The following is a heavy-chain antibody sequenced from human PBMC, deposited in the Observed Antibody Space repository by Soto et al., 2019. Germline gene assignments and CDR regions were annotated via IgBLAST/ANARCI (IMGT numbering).Heavy chain of an antibody. CDR1: GGSFSGYH. Sequence: QVQLQQWDAGLLKPSETLSLTCAVYGGSFSGYHWSWIRQPPGKGLEWIGEINQSGSTNYNPSLKRRVTISVDTSKNQFSLKLRSVTAADTAVYYCARLGGNSKYNWNTKRNYYYYYGMDVWGQGTTVTVSS. CDR2: INQSGST. J-gene: IGHJ6*02. D-gene: IGHD1-1*01. CDR3: ARLGGNSKYNWNTKRNYYYYYGMDV. V-gene: IGHV4-34*01.